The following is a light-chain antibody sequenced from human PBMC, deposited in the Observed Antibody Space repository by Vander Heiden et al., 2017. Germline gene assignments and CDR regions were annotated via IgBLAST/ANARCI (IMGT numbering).Light chain of an antibody. J-gene: IGLJ2*01. CDR1: SSDVGGYDS. V-gene: IGLV2-14*01. CDR3: SSYTTSSTVV. Sequence: QSALTQPASVSGSPGPSITISCPGPSSDVGGYDSVSWSPPHPRTAPQLMIYEVSDRPSGVSNRFSGSKSGNTASLTISGLQAEDEADYYCSSYTTSSTVVFGGGTKLTVL. CDR2: EVS.